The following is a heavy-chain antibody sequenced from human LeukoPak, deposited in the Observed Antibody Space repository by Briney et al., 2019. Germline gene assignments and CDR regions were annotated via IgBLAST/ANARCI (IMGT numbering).Heavy chain of an antibody. D-gene: IGHD5-12*01. J-gene: IGHJ6*02. V-gene: IGHV1-8*01. CDR2: MNPNSGNT. CDR3: AREVATDYYYYYGMDV. Sequence: AASVKVSCKASGYTFTSCDINWVRQATGQGLEWMGWMNPNSGNTGYAQKFQGRVTMTRNTSISTAYMELSSLRSEDTAVYYCAREVATDYYYYYGMDVWGQGTTVTVSS. CDR1: GYTFTSCD.